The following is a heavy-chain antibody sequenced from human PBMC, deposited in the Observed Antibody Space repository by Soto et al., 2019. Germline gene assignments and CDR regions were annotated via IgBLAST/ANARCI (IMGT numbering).Heavy chain of an antibody. CDR2: IIPIFGTA. J-gene: IGHJ4*02. Sequence: SVKVSCKASGGTLSSYAISWVRQAPGQGLERMGGIIPIFGTANYAQKFQGRVTITADKSTSTAYMELSSLRSEDTAVYYCAASFYYDSSGYDYWGQGTLVTVYS. V-gene: IGHV1-69*06. CDR3: AASFYYDSSGYDY. CDR1: GGTLSSYA. D-gene: IGHD3-22*01.